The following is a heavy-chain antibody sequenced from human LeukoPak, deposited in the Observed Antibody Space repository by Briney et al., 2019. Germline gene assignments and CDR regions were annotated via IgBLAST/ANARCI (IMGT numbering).Heavy chain of an antibody. D-gene: IGHD3-22*01. CDR2: IKQEGSEK. V-gene: IGHV3-7*01. CDR3: ARDGDRNYYDSSGYHRGRAFDI. J-gene: IGHJ3*02. Sequence: GGSLRLSCAASGFTFSSYWMSWVGQAPGKGRRGVANIKQEGSEKYYVDSVKGRFTISRDNAKNSLYLQMNSLRAEDTAVYYCARDGDRNYYDSSGYHRGRAFDIWGQGTMVTVSS. CDR1: GFTFSSYW.